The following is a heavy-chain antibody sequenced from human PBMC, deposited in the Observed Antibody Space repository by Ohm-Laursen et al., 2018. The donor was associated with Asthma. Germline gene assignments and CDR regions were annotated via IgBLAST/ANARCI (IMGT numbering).Heavy chain of an antibody. CDR1: GGSISSGGYY. Sequence: SETLSLTCSVSGGSISSGGYYWSWIRQSPETGLEWIGTMYYTGVTNYNPSLRSRATIFVDTYMNQFSLQLRSVTATDTAIYYCARLPTDYSIDYWGPGSLVTVSS. CDR2: MYYTGVT. J-gene: IGHJ4*02. CDR3: ARLPTDYSIDY. V-gene: IGHV4-39*01. D-gene: IGHD4-11*01.